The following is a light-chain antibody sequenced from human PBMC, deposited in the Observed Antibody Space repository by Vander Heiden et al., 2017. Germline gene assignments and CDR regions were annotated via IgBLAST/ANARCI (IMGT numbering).Light chain of an antibody. Sequence: QSVLTQPPSVSAAPGQKVTISCSGSSSNIGNNYVSWYQQLPGTAPKLRIYDNNKRPSGIPDRFFGSKSGTSATLGITGLQTGDEADYYCGTWDSSLSADVVFGGGTKLTVL. CDR2: DNN. CDR1: SSNIGNNY. CDR3: GTWDSSLSADVV. J-gene: IGLJ2*01. V-gene: IGLV1-51*01.